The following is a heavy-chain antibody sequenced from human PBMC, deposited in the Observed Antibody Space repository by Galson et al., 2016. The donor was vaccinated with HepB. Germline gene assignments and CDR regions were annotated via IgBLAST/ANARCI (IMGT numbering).Heavy chain of an antibody. CDR2: ISSGGTLR. J-gene: IGHJ4*02. CDR1: GFTFSGYE. D-gene: IGHD5-12*01. Sequence: SLRLSCAASGFTFSGYEMNWVRPAPGKGLEWLSYISSGGTLRKYADSVKGRSSISRDDSKDTLFLQIDSLGFEGTAVYYCAREGYSGYYRSHFDYWGQGILVTVSS. V-gene: IGHV3-48*03. CDR3: AREGYSGYYRSHFDY.